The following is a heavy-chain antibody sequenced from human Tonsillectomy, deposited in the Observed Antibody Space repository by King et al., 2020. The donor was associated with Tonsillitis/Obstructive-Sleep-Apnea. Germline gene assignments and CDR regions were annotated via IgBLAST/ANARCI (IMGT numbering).Heavy chain of an antibody. CDR2: IFTGGTT. D-gene: IGHD4-17*01. Sequence: VQLVESGGGLIQSGGSLRLSCAASGFTVNSNHISWVRQAPGKGLEWVSLIFTGGTTSYAQSVRGRFTLSRDNSKNTLYLQMDSLRPEDTAVYYCAREGNYGDPGFDYWGQGTLVFVSS. CDR1: GFTVNSNH. V-gene: IGHV3-53*01. CDR3: AREGNYGDPGFDY. J-gene: IGHJ4*02.